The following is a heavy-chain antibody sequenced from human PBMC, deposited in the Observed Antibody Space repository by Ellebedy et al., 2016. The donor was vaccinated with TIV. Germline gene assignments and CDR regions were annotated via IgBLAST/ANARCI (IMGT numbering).Heavy chain of an antibody. CDR1: GYTFTNHW. J-gene: IGHJ6*02. V-gene: IGHV5-51*01. Sequence: GESLKISCKGSGYTFTNHWIAWVRQMPGKGLEWMGLIDPGDSDARYNPSFEGQVTISADKSVTTAYLRLSSLKTSDTATYYCARHSHYLFYFNGMDVWGQGTTVTVSS. CDR3: ARHSHYLFYFNGMDV. CDR2: IDPGDSDA. D-gene: IGHD1-26*01.